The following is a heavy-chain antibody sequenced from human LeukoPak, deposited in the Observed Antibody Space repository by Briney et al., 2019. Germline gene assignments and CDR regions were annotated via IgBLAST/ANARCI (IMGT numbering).Heavy chain of an antibody. CDR1: GYTFTSYA. J-gene: IGHJ3*02. V-gene: IGHV7-4-1*02. Sequence: ASVKVSCKASGYTFTSYAMNWVRQAPGQGLEWMGWINTNTGNPTYAQGFTGRFVFSLDTSVSTAYLQISSLKAEDTAVYYCASGVEMATSDAFDIWGQGTMVTVSS. CDR2: INTNTGNP. D-gene: IGHD5-24*01. CDR3: ASGVEMATSDAFDI.